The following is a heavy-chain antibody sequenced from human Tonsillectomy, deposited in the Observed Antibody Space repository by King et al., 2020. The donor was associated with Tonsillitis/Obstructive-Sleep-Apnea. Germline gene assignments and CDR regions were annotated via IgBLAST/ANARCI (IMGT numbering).Heavy chain of an antibody. Sequence: VQLVESGGGLVQPGGSLRLSCAASGFTFSSYDMHWVRQVTGKGLEWVSAIGNAGDTYYPGSVKGRFTISSENGKNSLYLQMNSLRAGDTAVYYCARGGYCSSTSCYVVGYFDYWGQGTLVTVSS. V-gene: IGHV3-13*04. CDR2: IGNAGDT. J-gene: IGHJ4*02. CDR3: ARGGYCSSTSCYVVGYFDY. CDR1: GFTFSSYD. D-gene: IGHD2-2*01.